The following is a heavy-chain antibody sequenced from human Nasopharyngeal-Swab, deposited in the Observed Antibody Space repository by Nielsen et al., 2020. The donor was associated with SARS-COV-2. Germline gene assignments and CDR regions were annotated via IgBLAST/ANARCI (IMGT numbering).Heavy chain of an antibody. CDR3: AKDHRGRNTLFGVLSDY. J-gene: IGHJ4*02. CDR2: VSYDGSNK. Sequence: GGSLRLSCAASGFTFSTYTMHWVRQAPGKGLEWVAVVSYDGSNKYCADSVKGRFTISRDNSKNTVYLQMNNLRAEDTALYYCAKDHRGRNTLFGVLSDYWGQGTLVTVSS. D-gene: IGHD3-3*01. V-gene: IGHV3-30*04. CDR1: GFTFSTYT.